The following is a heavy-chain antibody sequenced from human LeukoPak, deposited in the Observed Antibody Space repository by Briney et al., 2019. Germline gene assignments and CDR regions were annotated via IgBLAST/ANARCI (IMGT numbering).Heavy chain of an antibody. D-gene: IGHD3-10*01. CDR3: ARARDYYGSGSALSHPEYFQH. CDR2: IGTAGDT. Sequence: PGGSLRLSCAASGFTFSSYDMHWVRQATGKGLEWVSAIGTAGDTYYPGSVKGRFTISRDNAKNSLYLQMNSLRAEDTAVYYCARARDYYGSGSALSHPEYFQHWGQGTLVTVSS. CDR1: GFTFSSYD. J-gene: IGHJ1*01. V-gene: IGHV3-13*01.